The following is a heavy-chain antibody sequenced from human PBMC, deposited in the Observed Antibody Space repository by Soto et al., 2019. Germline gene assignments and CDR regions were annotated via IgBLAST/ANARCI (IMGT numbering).Heavy chain of an antibody. CDR3: ARDRLIVDAFDI. CDR1: GFTFSSYS. Sequence: EVQLVESGGGLVQPGGSLRLSCAASGFTFSSYSMNWVRQAPGKGLEWVSYISSSSSTIYYADSVKGRFTISRDNAKNSQYLQMNSLRAEDTAVYYCARDRLIVDAFDIWGQGTMVTVSS. V-gene: IGHV3-48*01. CDR2: ISSSSSTI. J-gene: IGHJ3*02. D-gene: IGHD3-22*01.